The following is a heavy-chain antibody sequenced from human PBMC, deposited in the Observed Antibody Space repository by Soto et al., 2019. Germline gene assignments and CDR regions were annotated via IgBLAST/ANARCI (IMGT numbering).Heavy chain of an antibody. Sequence: ASVKVSCKASGYTFTSYDINWVRQATGQGLEWMGWMNPNSGNTGYVQKFQGRVTMTRNTSISTAYMELSSLRSEDTALYYCARVAAYYDFWSGRQPVDPWGQGTLVTVSS. J-gene: IGHJ5*02. CDR3: ARVAAYYDFWSGRQPVDP. V-gene: IGHV1-8*01. CDR2: MNPNSGNT. D-gene: IGHD3-3*01. CDR1: GYTFTSYD.